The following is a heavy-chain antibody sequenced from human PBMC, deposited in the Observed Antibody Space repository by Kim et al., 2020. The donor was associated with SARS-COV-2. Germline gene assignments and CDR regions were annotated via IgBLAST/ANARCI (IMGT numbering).Heavy chain of an antibody. Sequence: GGSLRLSCAASGFTFSSYEMNWVRQAPGKGLEWVSYISSSGSTIYYADSVKGRFTISRDNAKNSLYLQMNSLRAEDTAVYYCARDKRNVLLLFGELGAYYYYGMDVWGQGTTVTVSS. J-gene: IGHJ6*02. CDR1: GFTFSSYE. D-gene: IGHD3-10*01. CDR3: ARDKRNVLLLFGELGAYYYYGMDV. CDR2: ISSSGSTI. V-gene: IGHV3-48*03.